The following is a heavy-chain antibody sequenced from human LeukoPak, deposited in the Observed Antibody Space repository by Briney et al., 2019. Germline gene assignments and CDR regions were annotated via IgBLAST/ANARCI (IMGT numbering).Heavy chain of an antibody. CDR1: GFTVSSNY. V-gene: IGHV3-53*04. Sequence: GGSLRLSCAASGFTVSSNYMSWVRQAPGKGLEWVSVIYSGGSTYYADSVKGRFTISRNNSKNTLYLQMNSLRAEDTAVYYCARSSGYDSSYGMDVWGQGTTVTVSS. CDR2: IYSGGST. D-gene: IGHD5-12*01. J-gene: IGHJ6*02. CDR3: ARSSGYDSSYGMDV.